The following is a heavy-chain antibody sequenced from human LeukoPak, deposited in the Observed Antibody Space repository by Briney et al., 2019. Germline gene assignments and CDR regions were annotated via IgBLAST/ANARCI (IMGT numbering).Heavy chain of an antibody. CDR3: ARPPVRGVSSNDAFDI. CDR1: GGSISSYY. J-gene: IGHJ3*02. D-gene: IGHD3-10*01. V-gene: IGHV4-4*07. Sequence: SETLSLTCTVSGGSISSYYWSWIRQPAGKGLEWIGRIYTSGSTNYNPSLKSRVTISVDTSKNQFSLKLSSVTAADTAVYYCARPPVRGVSSNDAFDIWGQGTMVTVSS. CDR2: IYTSGST.